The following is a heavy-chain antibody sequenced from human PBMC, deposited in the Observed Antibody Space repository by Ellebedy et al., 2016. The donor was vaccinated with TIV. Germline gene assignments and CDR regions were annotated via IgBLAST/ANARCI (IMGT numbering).Heavy chain of an antibody. V-gene: IGHV1-2*02. Sequence: ASVKVSXKVSGYTFTGYYMHWVRQAPGQGLEWMGWINPNSGGTNYAQKFQGRVTMTRDTSISTAYMELSRLRSDDTAVYYFATYDSSGWWFDPWGQGTLVTVSS. D-gene: IGHD3-22*01. CDR2: INPNSGGT. CDR3: ATYDSSGWWFDP. CDR1: GYTFTGYY. J-gene: IGHJ5*02.